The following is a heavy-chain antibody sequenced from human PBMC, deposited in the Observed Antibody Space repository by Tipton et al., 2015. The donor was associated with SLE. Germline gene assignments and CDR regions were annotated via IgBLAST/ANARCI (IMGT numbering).Heavy chain of an antibody. Sequence: TLSLTCAVYGGSFSGYCWCWIRQPPGKGLEWIGEINHSGSTNYNPSHKSRVTISVDTSKNQFSLKLSSVTAADTAVYYCARGLGGSPRDWGQGTLVTVSS. CDR3: ARGLGGSPRD. CDR2: INHSGST. CDR1: GGSFSGYC. V-gene: IGHV4-34*01. J-gene: IGHJ4*02. D-gene: IGHD3-16*01.